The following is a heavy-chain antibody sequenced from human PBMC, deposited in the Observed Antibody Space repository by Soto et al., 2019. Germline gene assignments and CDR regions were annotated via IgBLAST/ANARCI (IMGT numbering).Heavy chain of an antibody. CDR1: GFTFSSYA. CDR3: AKPPITIFGLANSYFDS. D-gene: IGHD3-3*01. Sequence: PGGSLRLSCAASGFTFSSYAMNWVRQAPGKGLEWVSGISGSVGSTYYAGSVKGRFTISRDNSKNTLDLQMNSLRAEDTAVYYCAKPPITIFGLANSYFDSWGQGTPVTVSS. J-gene: IGHJ4*02. V-gene: IGHV3-23*01. CDR2: ISGSVGST.